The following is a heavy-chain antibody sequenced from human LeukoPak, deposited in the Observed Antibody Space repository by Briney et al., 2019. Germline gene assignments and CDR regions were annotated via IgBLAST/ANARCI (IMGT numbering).Heavy chain of an antibody. D-gene: IGHD6-13*01. J-gene: IGHJ4*02. V-gene: IGHV3-74*01. CDR1: GFTFSSYW. CDR2: INSDGSST. Sequence: GGSLRLSCAASGFTFSSYWMHWVRQAPGKGLVWVSRINSDGSSTSYADSVKGRFTISRDNAKNTLYLQMNSLRAEDAAVYYCARGGSSSWYGSWGQGTLVTVSS. CDR3: ARGGSSSWYGS.